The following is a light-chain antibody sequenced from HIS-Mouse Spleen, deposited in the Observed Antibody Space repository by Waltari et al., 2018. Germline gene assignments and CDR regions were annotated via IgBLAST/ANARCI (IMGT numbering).Light chain of an antibody. CDR2: EVS. Sequence: QSALTQPPSASGSPGQSFTISVTGTSSDVGGYYYVSWYQHPPGKAPKLMIYEVSQRPSGVPDRFSGSKSGNTASLTVSGLQAEDEADYYCSSYAGSNNLVFGGGTKLTVL. V-gene: IGLV2-8*01. CDR3: SSYAGSNNLV. J-gene: IGLJ2*01. CDR1: SSDVGGYYY.